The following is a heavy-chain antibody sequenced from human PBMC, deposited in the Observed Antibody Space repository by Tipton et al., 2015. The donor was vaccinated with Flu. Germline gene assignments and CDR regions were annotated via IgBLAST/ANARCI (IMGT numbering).Heavy chain of an antibody. D-gene: IGHD1-14*01. CDR3: ARERGTGVADL. J-gene: IGHJ4*02. Sequence: TLSLTCSVSGGSVSSSRYYWSWIRQSAGKSLEWIGRILISGSTNYNPSLESRVAVSIDASMNQFSLKMTSMTVADTAVYFCARERGTGVADLWGQGTLVTVSS. CDR1: GGSVSSSRYY. CDR2: ILISGST. V-gene: IGHV4-61*02.